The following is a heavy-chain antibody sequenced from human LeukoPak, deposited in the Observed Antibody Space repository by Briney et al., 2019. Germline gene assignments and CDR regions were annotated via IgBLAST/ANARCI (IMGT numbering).Heavy chain of an antibody. Sequence: SETLSLTCTVSGGSISSYYWSLIRQPPGKGLEWIGYIYYSGSTNYNPSLKSRVTISVDTSKNQFSLKLSSVTAADTAVYYCASYLSFVAFDIWGQGTMVTVSS. J-gene: IGHJ3*02. D-gene: IGHD3-10*01. V-gene: IGHV4-59*01. CDR2: IYYSGST. CDR3: ASYLSFVAFDI. CDR1: GGSISSYY.